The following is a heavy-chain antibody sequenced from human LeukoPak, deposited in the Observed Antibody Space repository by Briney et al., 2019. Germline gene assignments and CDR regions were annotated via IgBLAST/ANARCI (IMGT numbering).Heavy chain of an antibody. CDR1: GYTFTSYY. Sequence: ASVKVSCKASGYTFTSYYMHWVRQAPGQGLEWMGIINPSGGSTSYAQKFQGRVTMTRDTSTSTVYMELSSLRSEDTAVYYCARDQSIAARREAFDIWSQGTMVTVSS. J-gene: IGHJ3*02. CDR2: INPSGGST. CDR3: ARDQSIAARREAFDI. V-gene: IGHV1-46*01. D-gene: IGHD6-6*01.